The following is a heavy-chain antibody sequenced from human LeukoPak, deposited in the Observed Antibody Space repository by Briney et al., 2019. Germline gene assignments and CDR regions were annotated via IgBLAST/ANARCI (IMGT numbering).Heavy chain of an antibody. CDR1: GASINSYG. Sequence: SEPLSLTCFVSGASINSYGWSWVRQPPERGREGIAYIGHSGGTKYNPSLRSPATISLDTSKNQVSLMLTSVTPADTAVYFCAAHVLFDSNNYSFWFDPWGQGTLVTVSP. CDR2: IGHSGGT. CDR3: AAHVLFDSNNYSFWFDP. D-gene: IGHD5/OR15-5a*01. J-gene: IGHJ5*02. V-gene: IGHV4-59*08.